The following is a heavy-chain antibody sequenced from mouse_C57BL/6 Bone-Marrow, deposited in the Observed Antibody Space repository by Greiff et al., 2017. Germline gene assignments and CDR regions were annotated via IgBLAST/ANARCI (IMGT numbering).Heavy chain of an antibody. CDR3: TRSTIYYDYFHWYFDV. Sequence: EVQLQQSGTVLARPGASVKMSCKTSGYTFTSYWMHWVKQRPGQGLEWIGAIYPGNSDTSYNQKFKGKAKLTAVTSASTAYMELSSLTNEDSAVYYCTRSTIYYDYFHWYFDVWGTGTTVTVSS. D-gene: IGHD2-4*01. CDR1: GYTFTSYW. CDR2: IYPGNSDT. J-gene: IGHJ1*03. V-gene: IGHV1-5*01.